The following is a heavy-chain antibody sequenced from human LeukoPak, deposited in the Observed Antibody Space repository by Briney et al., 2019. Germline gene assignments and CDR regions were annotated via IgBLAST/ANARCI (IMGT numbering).Heavy chain of an antibody. Sequence: GGSLRLSCAASVFTFSSYGMHWVRQAPGKGLECVAFIRYDGSNKYYADSVKGRFTISRDNSKNTLYLQMNSLTAENTAVYYCAKDLSPAMVRGVFDYWGQGTLVTVSS. CDR1: VFTFSSYG. D-gene: IGHD3-10*01. CDR3: AKDLSPAMVRGVFDY. V-gene: IGHV3-30*02. CDR2: IRYDGSNK. J-gene: IGHJ4*02.